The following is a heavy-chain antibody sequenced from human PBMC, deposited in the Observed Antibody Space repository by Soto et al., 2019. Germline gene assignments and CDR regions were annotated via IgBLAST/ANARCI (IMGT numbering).Heavy chain of an antibody. Sequence: QVQLVESGGGVVQPGKSLRLSCVGSGFSFNNYGIHWVRQAPGKGLEWVAVISYEGHYTSSGDSVKGRFTISRDNSMTTVYLQMNSLREDDTAVYFCARDLGSSASVSYPDFWGQGTLVTVSS. J-gene: IGHJ4*02. D-gene: IGHD3-10*01. V-gene: IGHV3-30*03. CDR3: ARDLGSSASVSYPDF. CDR2: ISYEGHYT. CDR1: GFSFNNYG.